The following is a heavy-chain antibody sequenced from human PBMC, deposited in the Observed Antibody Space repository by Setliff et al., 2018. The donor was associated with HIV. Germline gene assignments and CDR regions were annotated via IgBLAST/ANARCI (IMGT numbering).Heavy chain of an antibody. V-gene: IGHV4-39*01. D-gene: IGHD6-13*01. CDR2: LDYTGST. CDR3: ASLYSRN. Sequence: TSETLSLTCTVSGGSISSSSYYWGWIRQPPGKGLEWIGSLDYTGSTYYKPSLKSRVTISVDTSKNQFSLKLSSVTAADTAVYYCASLYSRNWGQGTLVTVSS. CDR1: GGSISSSSYY. J-gene: IGHJ4*02.